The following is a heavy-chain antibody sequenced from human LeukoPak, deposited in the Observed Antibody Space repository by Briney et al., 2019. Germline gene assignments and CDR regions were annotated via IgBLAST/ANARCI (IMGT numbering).Heavy chain of an antibody. CDR2: ISSSSSDI. J-gene: IGHJ4*02. CDR1: GFTFSSYS. CDR3: AKAFRSGYSYGYYFDY. Sequence: GGSLRLSCAASGFTFSSYSMNWVRQAPGKGLEWVSSISSSSSDIYYADSVKGRFTISRDNAKNSLYLQMNSLRAEDTALYYCAKAFRSGYSYGYYFDYWGQGTLVTVSS. V-gene: IGHV3-21*04. D-gene: IGHD5-18*01.